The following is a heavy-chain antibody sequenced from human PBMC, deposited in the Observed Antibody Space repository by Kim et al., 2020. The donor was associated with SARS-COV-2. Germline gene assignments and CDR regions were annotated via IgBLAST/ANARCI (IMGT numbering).Heavy chain of an antibody. J-gene: IGHJ6*02. D-gene: IGHD2-21*01. V-gene: IGHV3-74*01. CDR3: ARELLFRDYYFYAMDV. Sequence: ESVEGRFTISRDNAKNNLYLQMNSMRVEDTALYYCARELLFRDYYFYAMDVWGQGTTVTVSS.